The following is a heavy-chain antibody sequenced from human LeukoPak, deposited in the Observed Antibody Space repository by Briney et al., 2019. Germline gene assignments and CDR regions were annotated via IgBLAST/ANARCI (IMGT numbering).Heavy chain of an antibody. V-gene: IGHV4-34*01. J-gene: IGHJ4*02. CDR3: ARRHSYGSGSYYNK. Sequence: SETLSLTCAVYGGSFSGYYWSWIRQPPGNGLEWIGEINHSGSTNYNPSLKSRVTISVDTSKNQFSLKLSSVTAADTAVYYCARRHSYGSGSYYNKWGQGTLVTVSS. CDR2: INHSGST. CDR1: GGSFSGYY. D-gene: IGHD3-10*01.